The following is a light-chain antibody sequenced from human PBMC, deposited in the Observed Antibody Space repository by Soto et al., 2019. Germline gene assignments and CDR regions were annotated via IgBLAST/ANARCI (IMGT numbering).Light chain of an antibody. CDR3: QDFAYPEWT. V-gene: IGKV3-11*01. CDR1: QSVSSS. CDR2: DTS. Sequence: VVLTQSPATLSLSPGDTATLSCGASQSVSSSLAWYQQKPGQAPRLLIYDTSSRATGSPARFSGSGSGTDFTLTISRLEPEDFAVYYCQDFAYPEWTFGQGTKV. J-gene: IGKJ1*01.